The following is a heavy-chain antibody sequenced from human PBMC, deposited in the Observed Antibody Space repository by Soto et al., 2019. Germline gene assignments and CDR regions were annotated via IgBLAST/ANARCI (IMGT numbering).Heavy chain of an antibody. CDR2: INYRAST. V-gene: IGHV4-30-4*01. CDR1: GGSISSGDYY. J-gene: IGHJ5*02. CDR3: ARGPLVFGFWFDP. D-gene: IGHD3-3*01. Sequence: QVQLQESGPGLVKPSQTLSLTCTVSGGSISSGDYYWSWIHQPPGKGLEWIGYINYRASTYYNPSLKSRIIISVDTSKNQFSLKLNSVTAADTAVYFCARGPLVFGFWFDPWGQGTLVTVSS.